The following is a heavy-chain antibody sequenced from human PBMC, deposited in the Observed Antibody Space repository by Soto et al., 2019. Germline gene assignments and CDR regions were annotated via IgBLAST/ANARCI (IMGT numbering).Heavy chain of an antibody. D-gene: IGHD3-10*01. J-gene: IGHJ3*02. CDR1: GGTLSDHG. V-gene: IGHV1-69*06. Sequence: QVQLEQSGAEVKKPGSSVKISCKASGGTLSDHGVSWLRQAPGQGLEWVGGTIPVFNTANYAPKFQGRVTLAADKSTKIAYMELGSLRSDDTAFYYCARGVYGSGNYYTGPSAFDIWGQGTLVIVSS. CDR2: TIPVFNTA. CDR3: ARGVYGSGNYYTGPSAFDI.